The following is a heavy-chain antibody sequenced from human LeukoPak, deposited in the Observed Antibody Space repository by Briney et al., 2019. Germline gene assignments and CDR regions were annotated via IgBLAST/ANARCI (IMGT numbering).Heavy chain of an antibody. CDR1: GYTFTGYY. CDR2: INPNSGGT. V-gene: IGHV1-2*02. Sequence: ASVKVSCKASGYTFTGYYMHWVRQAPGQGLEWMGWINPNSGGTNYAQKLQGRVTMTTDTSTSTAYMELRSLRSDDTAVYYCARDGVSSGYYLTTGDYWGQGTLVTVSS. D-gene: IGHD3-22*01. CDR3: ARDGVSSGYYLTTGDY. J-gene: IGHJ4*02.